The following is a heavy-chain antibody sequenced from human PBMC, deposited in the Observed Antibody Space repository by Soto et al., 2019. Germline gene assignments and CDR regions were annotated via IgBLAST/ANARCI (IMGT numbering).Heavy chain of an antibody. CDR1: GDSICRYY. Sequence: PSETLSLTCTVSGDSICRYYWSWIRQPPGKGLEWIGYVYYTGLTKYNPSLKSRVTISVDKSKKQFFLKLSSVTAADTAVYYCARGRYSTGWEFAPWGQRTLVTVSS. J-gene: IGHJ5*02. CDR2: VYYTGLT. D-gene: IGHD6-19*01. CDR3: ARGRYSTGWEFAP. V-gene: IGHV4-59*01.